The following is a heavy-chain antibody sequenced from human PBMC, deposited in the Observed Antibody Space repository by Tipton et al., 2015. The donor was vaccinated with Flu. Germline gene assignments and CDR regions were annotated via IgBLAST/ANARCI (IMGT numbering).Heavy chain of an antibody. CDR2: IYSGGST. D-gene: IGHD3-22*01. CDR3: ARDGSGDSSFDY. Sequence: VQLVQSGGGVVQTGRSLRLSCAASGFTVSSNYMSWVRQAPGKGLEWVSVIYSGGSTYYADSVKGRFTISRDNSKNTLYLQMNSLRAEDTAVYYCARDGSGDSSFDYWGQGTLVTVSS. CDR1: GFTVSSNY. J-gene: IGHJ4*02. V-gene: IGHV3-66*02.